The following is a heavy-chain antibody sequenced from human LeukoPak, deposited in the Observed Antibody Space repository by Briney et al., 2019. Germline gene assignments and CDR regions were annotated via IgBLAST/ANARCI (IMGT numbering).Heavy chain of an antibody. J-gene: IGHJ3*02. V-gene: IGHV4-59*02. D-gene: IGHD1-26*01. CDR1: GGSVSSYY. CDR3: ARGGSIVGATPHDTFDI. Sequence: SETLSLTCTVSGGSVSSYYWSWIRQPAGKGLEWIGYMYYSGSTNYNPSLKSRVTISLDTSKNQFSLKLRSVTAADTAVYYCARGGSIVGATPHDTFDIWGQGTMVTVSS. CDR2: MYYSGST.